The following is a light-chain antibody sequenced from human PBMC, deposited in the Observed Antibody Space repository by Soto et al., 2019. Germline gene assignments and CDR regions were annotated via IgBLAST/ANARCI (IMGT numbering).Light chain of an antibody. V-gene: IGKV2-28*01. J-gene: IGKJ2*01. Sequence: DIVMTQSPLSLPVTAGETASISCRASQSLLHSNGYYYLDWYLQKPGQSPQPLIYLGSNRASGVPDRFSGSRSGTEFTLKISRVEAEDVGVYYCMQALQTPRYTFGQGTKLEIK. CDR1: QSLLHSNGYYY. CDR3: MQALQTPRYT. CDR2: LGS.